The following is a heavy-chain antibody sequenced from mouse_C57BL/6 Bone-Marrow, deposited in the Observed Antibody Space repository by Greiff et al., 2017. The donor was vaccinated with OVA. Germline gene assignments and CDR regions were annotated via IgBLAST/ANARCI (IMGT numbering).Heavy chain of an antibody. Sequence: QVQLQQPGAELVKPGASVKLSCKASGYTFTSYWMQWVKQRPGQGLEWIGEIDPSDSYPNYTQKFKGKATLTVDTSSSTAYMQLSSLTSEDSAVDYGAREDSSYSWGQGTLVTVSA. CDR3: AREDSSYS. D-gene: IGHD1-1*01. CDR1: GYTFTSYW. J-gene: IGHJ3*01. V-gene: IGHV1-50*01. CDR2: IDPSDSYP.